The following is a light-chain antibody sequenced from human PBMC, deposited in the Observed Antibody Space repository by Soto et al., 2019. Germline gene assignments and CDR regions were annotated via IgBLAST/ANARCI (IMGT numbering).Light chain of an antibody. CDR2: AAS. CDR3: QQSYNTPRT. V-gene: IGKV1-39*01. J-gene: IGKJ2*01. CDR1: QDISGY. Sequence: DIQMTQSPPSLSASVGDRVTITCRASQDISGYLNWFQQKPGKAPKLLIYAASSLQSGVPSRFSGSGSGAVFTLTINSLQPEDFVSYYCQQSYNTPRTFGQGTKLEI.